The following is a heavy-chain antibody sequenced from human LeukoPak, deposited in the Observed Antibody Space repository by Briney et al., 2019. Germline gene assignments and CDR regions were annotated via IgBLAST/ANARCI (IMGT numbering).Heavy chain of an antibody. V-gene: IGHV3-33*01. J-gene: IGHJ4*02. CDR1: GFTFSSYG. CDR3: ARDPRGSGSDY. CDR2: IWYDGSNK. Sequence: GGSLRLSCAASGFTFSSYGMHWVRQAPGKGLEWVAVIWYDGSNKYYADSVKGRFTISRDNAKNSLYLQMNSLRAEDTALYYCARDPRGSGSDYWGQGTLVTVSS. D-gene: IGHD3-10*01.